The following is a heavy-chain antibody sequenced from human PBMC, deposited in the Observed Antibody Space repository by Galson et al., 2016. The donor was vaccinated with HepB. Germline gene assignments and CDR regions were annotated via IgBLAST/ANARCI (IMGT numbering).Heavy chain of an antibody. J-gene: IGHJ6*02. Sequence: TLSLTCTVSGGSMRTGDYYWTRIRQPPGKGLELIGYIFYSGSPYYNPSLKSRVSISADMSNKQFSLKLSSVSAADTAVYFCARGGRFYFYGMDVWGQGSLVTVSS. CDR2: IFYSGSP. CDR3: ARGGRFYFYGMDV. CDR1: GGSMRTGDYY. V-gene: IGHV4-30-4*01. D-gene: IGHD3-16*01.